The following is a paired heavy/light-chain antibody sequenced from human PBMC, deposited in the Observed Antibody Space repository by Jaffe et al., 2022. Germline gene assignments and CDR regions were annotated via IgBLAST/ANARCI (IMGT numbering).Light chain of an antibody. Sequence: QSVLTQPPSASGTPGQRVTISCSGSSSNIGSNYVYWYQQLPGTAPKLLIYRNNQRPSGVPDRFSGSKSGTSASLAISGLRSEDEADYYCAAWDDSLSGQGVFGGGTKLTVL. V-gene: IGLV1-47*01. CDR3: AAWDDSLSGQGV. CDR2: RNN. CDR1: SSNIGSNY. J-gene: IGLJ2*01.
Heavy chain of an antibody. CDR2: ISWDGGST. CDR3: AKAPLGYCSGGSCYWSEHLPDY. J-gene: IGHJ4*02. V-gene: IGHV3-43D*04. Sequence: EVQLVESGGVVVQPGGSLRLSCAASGFTFDDYAMHWVRQAPGKGLEWVSLISWDGGSTYYADSVKGRFTISRDNSKNSLYLQMNSLRAEDTALYYCAKAPLGYCSGGSCYWSEHLPDYWGQGTLVTVSS. D-gene: IGHD2-15*01. CDR1: GFTFDDYA.